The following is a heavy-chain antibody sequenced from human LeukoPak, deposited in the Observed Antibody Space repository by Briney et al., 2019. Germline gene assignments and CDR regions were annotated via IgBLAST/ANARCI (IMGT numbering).Heavy chain of an antibody. CDR1: GGSISSSSYY. J-gene: IGHJ5*02. CDR2: IYYSGST. CDR3: ARPLGYCSSRSCPQPWFDP. Sequence: PSETLSLTCTVSGGSISSSSYYWGWIRQPPGKGLEWIGSIYYSGSTYYNPSLKSRVTISVDTSKNQFFLKLSSMTAADTAVYYCARPLGYCSSRSCPQPWFDPWGQGTLVTVSS. V-gene: IGHV4-39*07. D-gene: IGHD2-2*01.